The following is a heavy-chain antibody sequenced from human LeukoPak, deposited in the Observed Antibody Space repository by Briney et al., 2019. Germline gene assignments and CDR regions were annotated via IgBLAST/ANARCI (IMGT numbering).Heavy chain of an antibody. J-gene: IGHJ4*02. CDR1: GYTFTSYY. Sequence: ASVKVSCKASGYTFTSYYMHWVRQAPGQGLEWMGIINPSGGSTSYAQKFQGRVTMTRDTSTSTVYMELSSLRSEDTAVYYCARRVGGGYYYDSSGYYNYWGQGTLVTVSS. CDR2: INPSGGST. D-gene: IGHD3-22*01. V-gene: IGHV1-46*01. CDR3: ARRVGGGYYYDSSGYYNY.